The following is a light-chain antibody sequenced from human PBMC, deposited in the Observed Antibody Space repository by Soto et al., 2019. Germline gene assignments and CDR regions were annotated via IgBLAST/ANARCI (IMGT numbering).Light chain of an antibody. V-gene: IGKV3-20*01. CDR1: QSVSSTY. J-gene: IGKJ1*01. CDR2: GTS. Sequence: EVVMRQSPATLSVSPGEGAILSCRASQSVSSTYLAWFQQKPGQAPRLLMYGTSTRATGIPDRFSGSGSGTDFTLTISRLEPEDFAVYYCQQYGSSPRSFGQGTKVDIK. CDR3: QQYGSSPRS.